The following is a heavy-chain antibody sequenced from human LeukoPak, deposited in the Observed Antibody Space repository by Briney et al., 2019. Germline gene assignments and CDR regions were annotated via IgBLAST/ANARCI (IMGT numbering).Heavy chain of an antibody. CDR3: AKRPGDGGLYIDY. V-gene: IGHV3-53*01. CDR2: IYGGTGT. D-gene: IGHD2-21*01. Sequence: ETLSLTCTVSGGSISSSSYHWGWIRQPPGKGLEWVSVIYGGTGTYYADSVKGRFTISRDNSKNTLYLQMNSLRAEDTAVYYCAKRPGDGGLYIDYWGQGTLVTVSS. CDR1: GGSISSSSYH. J-gene: IGHJ4*02.